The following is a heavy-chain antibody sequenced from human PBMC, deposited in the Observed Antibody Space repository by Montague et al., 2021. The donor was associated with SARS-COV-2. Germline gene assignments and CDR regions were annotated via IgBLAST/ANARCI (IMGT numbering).Heavy chain of an antibody. CDR1: VASVSRINR. J-gene: IGHJ4*02. Sequence: SETLSLTCAGSVASVSRINRWSWVSQPPGRELEWIAEIHHTGIINFNPSLRSRGLISLDSSKNQFSLTLNSVTAADTATYYCASHPVFQQLYSWGQGTLVSVS. V-gene: IGHV4-4*02. CDR2: IHHTGII. D-gene: IGHD6-13*01. CDR3: ASHPVFQQLYS.